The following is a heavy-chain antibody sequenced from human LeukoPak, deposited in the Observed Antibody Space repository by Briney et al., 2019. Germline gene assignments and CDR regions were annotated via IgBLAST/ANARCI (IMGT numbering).Heavy chain of an antibody. J-gene: IGHJ6*03. CDR1: GGSSSSYY. Sequence: PSETLSLTCTVSGGSSSSYYWSWIRQPPGKGLEWIGHISYSGSTNYNPSLKSRVTMSVDTSKNQFSLKLTSVTATDTAVYYCARNGDYWYYYMDVWGKGTTVTVSS. D-gene: IGHD4-17*01. CDR2: ISYSGST. V-gene: IGHV4-59*01. CDR3: ARNGDYWYYYMDV.